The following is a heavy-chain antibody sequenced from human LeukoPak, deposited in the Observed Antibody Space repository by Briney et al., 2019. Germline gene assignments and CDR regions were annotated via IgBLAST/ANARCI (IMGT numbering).Heavy chain of an antibody. CDR1: GFTFSSYW. J-gene: IGHJ6*03. V-gene: IGHV3-74*01. CDR2: INSDGSST. CDR3: ARGPMYSNYIRYYYYMDV. D-gene: IGHD4-11*01. Sequence: GGSLRLSCAASGFTFSSYWMHWVRQAPGEGLVWVSRINSDGSSTSYADSVKGRFTISRDNAKNTLYLQMNSLRAEDTAVYYCARGPMYSNYIRYYYYMDVWGKGTTVTVSS.